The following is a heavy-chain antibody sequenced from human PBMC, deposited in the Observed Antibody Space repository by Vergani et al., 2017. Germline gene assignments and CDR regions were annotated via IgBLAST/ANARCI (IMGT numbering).Heavy chain of an antibody. J-gene: IGHJ4*02. Sequence: EVQLVESGGGLVKPGGSLRLSCAASGLTFSSYSMNWVRQAPGKGLVWVSSISSSSSYIYYADSVKGRFTISRDNAKNSLYLQMNSLRAEDTAVYYCARGSSYYDFWSGYYRSNYFDYWGQGTLVTVSS. CDR2: ISSSSSYI. V-gene: IGHV3-21*01. CDR3: ARGSSYYDFWSGYYRSNYFDY. D-gene: IGHD3-3*01. CDR1: GLTFSSYS.